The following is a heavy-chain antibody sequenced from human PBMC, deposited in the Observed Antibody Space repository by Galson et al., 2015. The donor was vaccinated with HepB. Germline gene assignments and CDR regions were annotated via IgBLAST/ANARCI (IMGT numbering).Heavy chain of an antibody. J-gene: IGHJ3*01. V-gene: IGHV1-18*01. CDR2: ISTNSGDT. Sequence: SVKVSCKASGYIFTSKGISWVRQAPGQGLEWMGWISTNSGDTNYAQKFQGRVTMTTGTSTSTAYMELRSLRSDDTAVYYCARDVDHRFDHWGQGTMVTDSS. D-gene: IGHD3-9*01. CDR1: GYIFTSKG. CDR3: ARDVDHRFDH.